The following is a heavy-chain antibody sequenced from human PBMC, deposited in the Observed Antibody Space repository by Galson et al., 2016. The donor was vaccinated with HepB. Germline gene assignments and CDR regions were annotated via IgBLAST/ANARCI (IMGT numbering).Heavy chain of an antibody. V-gene: IGHV3-7*03. CDR3: ARPYSGSERYYYHYGMDV. Sequence: SLRLSCAASGFTFSSYWMSWVRQAPGKGLEWVANIKQDGSEKYYVDSVKGRFTISRDNAKNSLYLQMNSLRAEDTAVYFCARPYSGSERYYYHYGMDVWGQGTTVTVSS. D-gene: IGHD5-12*01. J-gene: IGHJ6*02. CDR1: GFTFSSYW. CDR2: IKQDGSEK.